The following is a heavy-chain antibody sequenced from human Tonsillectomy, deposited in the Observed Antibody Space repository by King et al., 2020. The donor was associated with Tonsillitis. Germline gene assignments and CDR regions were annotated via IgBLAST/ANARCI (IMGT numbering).Heavy chain of an antibody. CDR2: INHSGST. D-gene: IGHD3-10*01. J-gene: IGHJ4*02. V-gene: IGHV4-34*01. CDR3: ARGRGVYYYGSGSSPKWGY. CDR1: GGSFSGYY. Sequence: VQLQQWGAGLLKPSETLSLTCAVYGGSFSGYYWSWIRQPPGKGLEWIGEINHSGSTNYNPSLKSRVTISVDTSKNQFSLKLSSVTAADTAVYYCARGRGVYYYGSGSSPKWGYWGQGTLVTVSS.